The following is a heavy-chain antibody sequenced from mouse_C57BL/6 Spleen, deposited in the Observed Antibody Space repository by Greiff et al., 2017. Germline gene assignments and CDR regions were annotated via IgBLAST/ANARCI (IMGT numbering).Heavy chain of an antibody. CDR1: GFTFSGYY. D-gene: IGHD3-2*02. CDR2: ISSGGGYT. V-gene: IGHV5-6*01. Sequence: EVMLVESGGDLVKPGGSLKLSCAASGFTFSGYYMYWVRQTPEKRLAWVATISSGGGYTYYPDSVKGRFTSSRDNAKNTLYLQMSRLKSEDTSLCDSASQARLRAYSSLDYWGQGTTLTVSS. CDR3: ASQARLRAYSSLDY. J-gene: IGHJ2*01.